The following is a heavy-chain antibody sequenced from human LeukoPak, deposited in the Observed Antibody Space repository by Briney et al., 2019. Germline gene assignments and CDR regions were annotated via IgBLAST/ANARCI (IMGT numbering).Heavy chain of an antibody. CDR3: ARDYYDRSGPNWFDP. CDR1: GGSISSYY. Sequence: SETLSLTCTVSGGSISSYYWSWIRQPPGKGLEWIGYIYYSGSTNYNPSLKSRVTISVDTSKNQFSLKLSSGTAADTAVYYCARDYYDRSGPNWFDPWGQAPLVTVSS. CDR2: IYYSGST. V-gene: IGHV4-59*01. J-gene: IGHJ5*02. D-gene: IGHD3-22*01.